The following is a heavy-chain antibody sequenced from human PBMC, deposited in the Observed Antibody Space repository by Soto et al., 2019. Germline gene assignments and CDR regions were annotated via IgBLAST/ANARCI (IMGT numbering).Heavy chain of an antibody. CDR3: ARDRIAARPVYYYYGMDV. J-gene: IGHJ6*02. D-gene: IGHD6-6*01. CDR2: IWYDGSNK. Sequence: GGSLRLSCAASGFTFSSYGMHWVRQAPGKGLEWVAVIWYDGSNKYYADSVKGRFTISRDNSKNTLYLQMNSLRAEDTAVYYWARDRIAARPVYYYYGMDVWGQGTTVTVSS. V-gene: IGHV3-33*01. CDR1: GFTFSSYG.